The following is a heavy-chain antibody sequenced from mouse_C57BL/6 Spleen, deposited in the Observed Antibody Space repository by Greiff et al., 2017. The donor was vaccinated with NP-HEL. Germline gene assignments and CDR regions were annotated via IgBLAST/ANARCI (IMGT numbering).Heavy chain of an antibody. V-gene: IGHV1-62-2*01. CDR1: GYTFTEYT. Sequence: VQLQQSGAELVKPGASVKPSCKASGYTFTEYTIHWVKQRSGQGLEWIGWIYPGSGSIKYNEKFKDTATLTADKSSSTVYMELSRLTSEDSAVYFCASHEGGYDYDQCYFDYWGQGTTLTVSS. J-gene: IGHJ2*01. D-gene: IGHD2-4*01. CDR2: IYPGSGSI. CDR3: ASHEGGYDYDQCYFDY.